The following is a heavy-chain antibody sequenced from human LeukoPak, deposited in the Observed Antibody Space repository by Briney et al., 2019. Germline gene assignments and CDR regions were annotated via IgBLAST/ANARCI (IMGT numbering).Heavy chain of an antibody. Sequence: GGSLRLSCAASGFTFSNYAITWVRQAPGKGLEWVSTISASGGNTYYADSVKGRFTISRDNSNNTLSLQMNSLRAADTAVYYCARGPIGTTGTTFFRDVWGQGTTVTVSS. CDR2: ISASGGNT. CDR1: GFTFSNYA. V-gene: IGHV3-23*01. CDR3: ARGPIGTTGTTFFRDV. J-gene: IGHJ6*02. D-gene: IGHD1-1*01.